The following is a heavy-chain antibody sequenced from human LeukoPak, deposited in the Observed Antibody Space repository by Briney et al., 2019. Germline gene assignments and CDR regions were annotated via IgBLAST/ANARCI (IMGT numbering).Heavy chain of an antibody. D-gene: IGHD5-18*01. Sequence: GGSLRLSCAASGFTFSSYRLNWVRQAPGKGLEWLAVISYDGNTKYYGDSVRGRFTISRDNSKNTLYLQVNSLRAEDTAVYYCARDNLVQLGYYFQCWGQGTLVIASS. CDR3: ARDNLVQLGYYFQC. J-gene: IGHJ4*02. V-gene: IGHV3-30*03. CDR2: ISYDGNTK. CDR1: GFTFSSYR.